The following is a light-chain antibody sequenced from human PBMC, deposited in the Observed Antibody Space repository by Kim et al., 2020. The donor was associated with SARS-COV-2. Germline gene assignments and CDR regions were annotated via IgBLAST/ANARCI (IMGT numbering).Light chain of an antibody. CDR2: GAS. Sequence: SPEERATLSCRASQSVSSNSLAWYQQKPGQAPRLFIYGASSRAAGIPDRFSGSGSGTDFTLTISRLEPEDIAVYYCQHYGISPMYTFGQGTKLEI. CDR3: QHYGISPMYT. CDR1: QSVSSNS. V-gene: IGKV3-20*01. J-gene: IGKJ2*01.